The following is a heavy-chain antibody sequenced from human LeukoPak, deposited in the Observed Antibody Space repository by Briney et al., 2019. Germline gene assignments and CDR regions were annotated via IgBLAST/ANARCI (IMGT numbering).Heavy chain of an antibody. CDR1: GFTFNDYG. CDR3: ARKGLGGELGGFDL. Sequence: GGSLRLSCAASGFTFNDYGMSWVRQAPGKGLEWVSGTNRNGGITGYADSVKGRFTISRDNAKNSLYLQMNSLRAGDSALYHCARKGLGGELGGFDLWGQGTLVTVSS. J-gene: IGHJ5*02. CDR2: TNRNGGIT. V-gene: IGHV3-20*01. D-gene: IGHD1-7*01.